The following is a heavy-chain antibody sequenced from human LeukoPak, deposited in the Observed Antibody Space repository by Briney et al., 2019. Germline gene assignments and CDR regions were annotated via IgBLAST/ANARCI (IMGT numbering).Heavy chain of an antibody. CDR2: INHSGST. V-gene: IGHV4-34*01. CDR3: ARYQLPPRDWFDP. Sequence: SETLSLTCAVYGGSFSGYYWSWIRQPPGKGLEWIGEINHSGSTNYNPSLKSRVTISVDTSKNQFSLKLSSVTAADTAVYYCARYQLPPRDWFDPWGQGTLVTVSS. CDR1: GGSFSGYY. J-gene: IGHJ5*02. D-gene: IGHD2-2*01.